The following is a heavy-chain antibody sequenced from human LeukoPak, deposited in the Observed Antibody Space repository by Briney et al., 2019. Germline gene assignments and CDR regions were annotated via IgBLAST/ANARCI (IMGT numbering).Heavy chain of an antibody. V-gene: IGHV3-30-3*01. CDR1: GFTFSTYV. D-gene: IGHD6-13*01. CDR2: ISYDGSNK. Sequence: PGGSLRLSCAASGFTFSTYVMHWVRQAPGKGLEWVALISYDGSNKYYADSVKGRFTISRDNSKNTLYLQMNSLRAEDTAVYYCAPSSSSPVGWGQGTLVTVSS. J-gene: IGHJ4*02. CDR3: APSSSSPVG.